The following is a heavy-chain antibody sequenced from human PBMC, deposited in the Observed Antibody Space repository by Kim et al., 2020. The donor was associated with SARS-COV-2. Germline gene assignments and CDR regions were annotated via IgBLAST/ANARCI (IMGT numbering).Heavy chain of an antibody. D-gene: IGHD3-10*01. CDR3: AKEEAPFGSGSDYGMDV. Sequence: GGSLRLSCAASRFTFSTYGMHWVRQAPGSGLEWVAVISYDGTKKFYADSVKGRFAISRDNSKNTLFLQMNSLRAGDTAVYYCAKEEAPFGSGSDYGMDVWGEATTVTVSS. CDR2: ISYDGTKK. J-gene: IGHJ6*04. V-gene: IGHV3-30*18. CDR1: RFTFSTYG.